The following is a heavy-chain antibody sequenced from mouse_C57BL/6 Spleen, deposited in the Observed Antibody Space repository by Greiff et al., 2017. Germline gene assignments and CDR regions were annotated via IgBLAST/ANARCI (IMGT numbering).Heavy chain of an antibody. Sequence: VQLQQPGAELVKPGASVKLSCKASGYTFTSYWMQWVKQRPGQGLEWMGEIDPSVSYTNYNQKFKGKATLTVDTSSSTAYMQLSSLTSEDSAVYYCATLDNYAHYDAMDYWSKGTSVTVTS. CDR2: IDPSVSYT. CDR3: ATLDNYAHYDAMDY. CDR1: GYTFTSYW. V-gene: IGHV1-50*01. J-gene: IGHJ4*01. D-gene: IGHD1-3*01.